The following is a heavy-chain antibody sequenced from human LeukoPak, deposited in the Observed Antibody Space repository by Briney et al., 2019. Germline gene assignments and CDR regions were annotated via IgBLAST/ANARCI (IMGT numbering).Heavy chain of an antibody. J-gene: IGHJ4*02. CDR3: ASSLPDYGDYVFDY. V-gene: IGHV1-69*13. CDR1: GGTFSSYA. D-gene: IGHD4-17*01. Sequence: SVKVSCKASGGTFSSYAISWVRQAPGQGLEWMGGIIPIFGTANYAQKFQGRVTIAADESTSTAYMELSSLRSEDTAVYYCASSLPDYGDYVFDYWGQGTLVTVSS. CDR2: IIPIFGTA.